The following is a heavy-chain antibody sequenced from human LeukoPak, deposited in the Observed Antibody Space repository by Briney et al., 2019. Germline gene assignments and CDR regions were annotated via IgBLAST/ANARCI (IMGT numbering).Heavy chain of an antibody. CDR2: INHSGST. D-gene: IGHD5-24*01. CDR1: GGPFSGYY. J-gene: IGHJ4*02. V-gene: IGHV4-34*01. Sequence: SETLSLTCAVYGGPFSGYYWSWIRQPPGKGLEWIGEINHSGSTNYNPSLKSRVTISVDTSKNQFSLKLSSVTAADTAVYYCARRDGYNYHFHYWGQGTLVTVSS. CDR3: ARRDGYNYHFHY.